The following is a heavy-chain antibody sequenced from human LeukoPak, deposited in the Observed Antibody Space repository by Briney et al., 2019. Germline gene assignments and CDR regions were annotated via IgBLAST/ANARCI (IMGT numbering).Heavy chain of an antibody. CDR3: ARVTYTVTTTRGFDP. CDR1: GYTFTGYY. CDR2: INPNSGGT. V-gene: IGHV1-2*02. D-gene: IGHD4-17*01. J-gene: IGHJ5*02. Sequence: ASVKVSCKASGYTFTGYYMHWVRQAPGQGLEWMGWINPNSGGTNYAQKFQGRVTMTRDTSISTAYMELSRLRSDDTAVYYCARVTYTVTTTRGFDPWGQGTLVTVSS.